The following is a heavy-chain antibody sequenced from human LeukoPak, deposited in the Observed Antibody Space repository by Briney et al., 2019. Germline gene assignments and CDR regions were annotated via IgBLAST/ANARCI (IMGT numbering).Heavy chain of an antibody. CDR2: INHSGST. CDR3: ARGGGYQLLYVGDVNWFDP. CDR1: GFTFSSYA. J-gene: IGHJ5*02. V-gene: IGHV4-34*01. Sequence: GSLRLSCAASGFTFSSYAMSWIRQPPGKGLEWIGEINHSGSTNYNPSLKSRVTISVDTSKNQFSLKLSSVTAADTAVYYCARGGGYQLLYVGDVNWFDPWGQGTLVTVSS. D-gene: IGHD2-2*02.